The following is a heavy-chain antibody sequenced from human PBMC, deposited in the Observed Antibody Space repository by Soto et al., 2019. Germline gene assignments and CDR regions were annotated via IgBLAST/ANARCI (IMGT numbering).Heavy chain of an antibody. CDR1: GGTFSSYA. D-gene: IGHD2-15*01. CDR3: ASGAPDCSGGSCYSSDYFDY. J-gene: IGHJ4*02. V-gene: IGHV1-69*06. CDR2: IIPIFGTA. Sequence: QVQLVQSGAEVKKPGSSVKVSCKASGGTFSSYAISWVRQAPGQGFEWMGGIIPIFGTANYAQKFQGRVTITADKSTSTAYMELSSLRSEDTAVYYCASGAPDCSGGSCYSSDYFDYWGQGTLVTVSS.